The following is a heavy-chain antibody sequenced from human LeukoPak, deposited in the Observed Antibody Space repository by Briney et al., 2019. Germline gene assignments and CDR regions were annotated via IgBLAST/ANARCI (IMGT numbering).Heavy chain of an antibody. CDR3: ATIREGCYFDY. J-gene: IGHJ4*02. V-gene: IGHV3-23*01. Sequence: AGGSLRLSCAVSGFAFGSEAMSWVRQSPARGLEWVASISPGGGTTYYADYVKGRFTISRDNSNNTLYVQMNSLRAEDTAVYYCATIREGCYFDYWGQGTLVTVSS. CDR2: ISPGGGTT. D-gene: IGHD3-3*02. CDR1: GFAFGSEA.